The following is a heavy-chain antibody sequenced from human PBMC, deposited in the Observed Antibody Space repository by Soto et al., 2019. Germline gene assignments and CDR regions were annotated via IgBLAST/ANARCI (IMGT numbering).Heavy chain of an antibody. J-gene: IGHJ4*01. Sequence: ASVKVSCKASGHSSTHNGISWLRRAPGQELEWMGWININRGDVNHAPKFQGRVTLTTDISTTTAYMELRSLRLDDTAVCFCATDDMNRGRFDFWGHGTLVTVSS. CDR1: GHSSTHNG. CDR2: ININRGDV. V-gene: IGHV1-18*01. CDR3: ATDDMNRGRFDF.